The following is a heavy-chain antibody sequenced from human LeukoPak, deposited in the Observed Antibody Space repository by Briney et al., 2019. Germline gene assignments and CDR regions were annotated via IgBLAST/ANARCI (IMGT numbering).Heavy chain of an antibody. Sequence: PSETLSLTCAVYGGSFSGYYWSWIRQPPGKGLEWNGEINHSGSTNYNPSLKSRVTISVDTSKNQFSLKLSSVTAADTAVYYCARGRTTVTLRGDFDYWGQGTLVTVSS. V-gene: IGHV4-34*01. CDR1: GGSFSGYY. D-gene: IGHD4-17*01. J-gene: IGHJ4*02. CDR2: INHSGST. CDR3: ARGRTTVTLRGDFDY.